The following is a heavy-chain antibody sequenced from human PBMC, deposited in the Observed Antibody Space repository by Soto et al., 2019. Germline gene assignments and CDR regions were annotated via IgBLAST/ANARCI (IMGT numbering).Heavy chain of an antibody. Sequence: EVQLLESGGGLVQPGGSLRLSCAASGFTFSSYALSWVRQAPGKGLEWVSGISGSGGSTYYADSLKGRFTISRDKSKNPLYLQMNSLRAEDTAVYYCAKIRAVTTTRKSDFDYWGQGTLVTVSS. V-gene: IGHV3-23*01. J-gene: IGHJ4*02. CDR2: ISGSGGST. D-gene: IGHD5-12*01. CDR1: GFTFSSYA. CDR3: AKIRAVTTTRKSDFDY.